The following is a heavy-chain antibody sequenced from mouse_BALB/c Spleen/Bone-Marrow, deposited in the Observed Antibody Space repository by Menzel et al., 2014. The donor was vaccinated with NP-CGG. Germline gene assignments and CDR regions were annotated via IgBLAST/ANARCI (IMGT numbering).Heavy chain of an antibody. D-gene: IGHD1-1*01. CDR3: ARYNYGSSQFAY. Sequence: VQLKESGAELVKPGASVKLSCTASGFNIKDTYMHWVKQRPEQSLEWIGRIDPANGNAKYDPKFQGKATITADTSSNTAYLQLSSLTSEDTAVYYCARYNYGSSQFAYWGQGTLVTVSA. CDR2: IDPANGNA. J-gene: IGHJ3*01. V-gene: IGHV14-3*02. CDR1: GFNIKDTY.